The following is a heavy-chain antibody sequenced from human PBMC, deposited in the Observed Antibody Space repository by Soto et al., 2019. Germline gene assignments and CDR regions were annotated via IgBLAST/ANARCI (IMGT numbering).Heavy chain of an antibody. J-gene: IGHJ6*02. CDR3: ARGGFYYYHSMDV. CDR2: INHSGST. D-gene: IGHD6-25*01. V-gene: IGHV4-34*01. CDR1: GGSLSGYY. Sequence: SETLSLSYAVYGGSLSGYYWSWFRHPLGKGLEWIGEINHSGSTNYNPSLKSRVTISVDTSKNQFSLKLSSVTAADTAVYYCARGGFYYYHSMDVWGQGTTVTVSS.